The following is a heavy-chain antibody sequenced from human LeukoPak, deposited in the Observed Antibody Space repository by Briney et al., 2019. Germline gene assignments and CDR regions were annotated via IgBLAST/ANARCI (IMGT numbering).Heavy chain of an antibody. CDR3: ARDRGTWNDDGFDY. D-gene: IGHD1-1*01. V-gene: IGHV4-39*07. CDR2: IYSSGNT. Sequence: SETLSLTCAVSGASISSSNYYWGWVRQSPGKGLEWIGNIYSSGNTYYNASLKSRVTMSVDTSKNQFSLKLSSVTAADTAVYYCARDRGTWNDDGFDYWGQGTLVTVSS. CDR1: GASISSSNYY. J-gene: IGHJ4*02.